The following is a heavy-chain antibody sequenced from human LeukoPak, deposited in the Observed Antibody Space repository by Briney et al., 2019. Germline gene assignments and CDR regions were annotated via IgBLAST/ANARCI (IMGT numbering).Heavy chain of an antibody. V-gene: IGHV3-9*01. D-gene: IGHD1-26*01. J-gene: IGHJ6*02. CDR2: INWNGGGT. CDR3: AKHMRATNTYSFFGLDV. CDR1: GFTFRDYG. Sequence: PGGSLRLSCAATGFTFRDYGMHWVRQPPGKGLEWVSSINWNGGGTDYADSMKGRFTTSRDNAKNSLYLQLSSLRPEDTALYYCAKHMRATNTYSFFGLDVWGQGTTVTVSS.